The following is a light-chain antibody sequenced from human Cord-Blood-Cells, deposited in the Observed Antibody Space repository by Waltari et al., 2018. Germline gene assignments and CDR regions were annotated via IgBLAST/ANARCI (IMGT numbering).Light chain of an antibody. CDR3: QSYDSSLSGYVV. V-gene: IGLV1-40*01. Sequence: QSVLTQPTSVSGAPGPSVTIPCPGSSSNIGAGHDVHWYQQLPGTAPKLLIYGNSNRPSGVPDRFSGSKSGTSASLAITGLQAEDEADYYCQSYDSSLSGYVVFGGGTKLTVL. J-gene: IGLJ2*01. CDR1: SSNIGAGHD. CDR2: GNS.